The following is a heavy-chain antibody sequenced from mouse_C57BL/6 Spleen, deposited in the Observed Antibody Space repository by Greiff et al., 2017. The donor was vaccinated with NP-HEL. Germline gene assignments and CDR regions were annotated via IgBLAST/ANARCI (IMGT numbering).Heavy chain of an antibody. D-gene: IGHD2-4*01. V-gene: IGHV1-15*01. J-gene: IGHJ2*01. CDR1: GYTFTDYE. CDR2: IDPETGGT. Sequence: QVQLQQSGAELVRPGASVTLSCKASGYTFTDYEMHWVKQTPVPGLEWIGAIDPETGGTAYNQKFKSKATLTVDKPSSTAYMQLSSLTSEDSAVYYCAREGDYDFPYYFDYWGQGTTLTVSS. CDR3: AREGDYDFPYYFDY.